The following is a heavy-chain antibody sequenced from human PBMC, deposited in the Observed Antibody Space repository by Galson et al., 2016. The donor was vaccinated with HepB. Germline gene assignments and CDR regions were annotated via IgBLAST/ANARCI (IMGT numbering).Heavy chain of an antibody. CDR3: ARELSFWSLDF. CDR2: IRYDESKK. D-gene: IGHD2-8*02. CDR1: GFTFSNYG. J-gene: IGHJ4*02. Sequence: SLRLSCAASGFTFSNYGMHWVRQAPGKGPEWVAVIRYDESKKDYGDSVKGRFTISRDISESTLYLQMNRLRDEDTAVYYCARELSFWSLDFRGQGTLVTVSS. V-gene: IGHV3-33*01.